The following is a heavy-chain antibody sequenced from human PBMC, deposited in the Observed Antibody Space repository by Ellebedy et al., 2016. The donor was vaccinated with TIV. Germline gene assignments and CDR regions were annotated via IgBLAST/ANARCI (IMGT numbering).Heavy chain of an antibody. V-gene: IGHV3-13*01. CDR3: ARASNGLDV. CDR1: GFTFRRHD. Sequence: PGGSLSLSCAASGFTFRRHDMHWVRQATGKGLEWISAIGTAGDTYYSGSVKGRFTISRENAKNSLNLQMNSLKSGDTAVYYCARASNGLDVWGQGTTVTVFS. CDR2: IGTAGDT. J-gene: IGHJ6*02.